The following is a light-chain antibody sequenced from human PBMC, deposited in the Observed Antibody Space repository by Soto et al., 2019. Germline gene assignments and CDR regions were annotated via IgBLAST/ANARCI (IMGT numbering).Light chain of an antibody. CDR2: DAS. V-gene: IGKV3-11*01. Sequence: EIVLTQSPATLSLSPGERVILSCRASQSVSSYLAWYQQRFGQAPRLLIHDASNRATGVPDRFSGSGSGTDFTLTISSLEPEDFAVYYCQQLSNWPLTFGQGTKVDIK. CDR1: QSVSSY. J-gene: IGKJ1*01. CDR3: QQLSNWPLT.